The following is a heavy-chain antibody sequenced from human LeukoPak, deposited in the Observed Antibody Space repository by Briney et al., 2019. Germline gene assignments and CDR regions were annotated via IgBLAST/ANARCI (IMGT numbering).Heavy chain of an antibody. CDR2: TYYRSKWYN. J-gene: IGHJ3*01. V-gene: IGHV6-1*01. CDR3: ARGPIWSDAFDV. D-gene: IGHD1-1*01. CDR1: GDSVSSNSAT. Sequence: SQTLSLTCAISGDSVSSNSATWNWIRQSPSRGLEWLGRTYYRSKWYNDYTVSVNSRITINPDTSKNQFSLHLNSVPPEDTVVYFCARGPIWSDAFDVWGQGTMVTVSS.